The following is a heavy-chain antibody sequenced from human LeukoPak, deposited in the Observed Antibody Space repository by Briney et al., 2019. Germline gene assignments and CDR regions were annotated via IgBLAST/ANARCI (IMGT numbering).Heavy chain of an antibody. CDR1: GFTFSSYE. J-gene: IGHJ4*02. V-gene: IGHV3-48*03. Sequence: PGGSLRLSCAASGFTFSSYEMNWVRQAPGKGPEWVSYISSSGSTIYYADSVKGRFTISRDNAKNSLYLQMNSLRAEDTAVYYCAREYCSSTSCYAFDYWGQGTLVTVSS. CDR2: ISSSGSTI. D-gene: IGHD2-2*01. CDR3: AREYCSSTSCYAFDY.